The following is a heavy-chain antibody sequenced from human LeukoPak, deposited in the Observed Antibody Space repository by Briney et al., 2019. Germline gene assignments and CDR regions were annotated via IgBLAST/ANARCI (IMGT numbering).Heavy chain of an antibody. CDR2: IYTGGST. Sequence: PSETLSLTCTVSGGSINSYFWTWIRQPAGKGLEWIGRIYTGGSTNYNPSLKSRVTMSVDTSKNQFSLKLNSVTAADTAVYYCARQEGGIVGPYWGQGTLVTVSS. CDR1: GGSINSYF. D-gene: IGHD1-26*01. CDR3: ARQEGGIVGPY. V-gene: IGHV4-4*07. J-gene: IGHJ4*02.